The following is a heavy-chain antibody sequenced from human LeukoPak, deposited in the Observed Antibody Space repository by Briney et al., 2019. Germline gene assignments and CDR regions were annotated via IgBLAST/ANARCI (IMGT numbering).Heavy chain of an antibody. Sequence: GGSLRLSCAASGFTFSTYWMHWGRQTPGEGLVWVSGINSDGSRTPYADSVKGRFTISRDNAKNTLYLEMNSLRAEDTAVYYCAREENSFDSWGQGNLVTVSS. J-gene: IGHJ4*02. CDR3: AREENSFDS. V-gene: IGHV3-74*01. CDR1: GFTFSTYW. CDR2: INSDGSRT.